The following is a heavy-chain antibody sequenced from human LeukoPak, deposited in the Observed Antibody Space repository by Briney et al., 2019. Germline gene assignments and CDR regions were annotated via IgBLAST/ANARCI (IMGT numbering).Heavy chain of an antibody. J-gene: IGHJ4*02. CDR2: IYYSGST. Sequence: SETLSLTCAVSGGSISSNSYYWGWIRQPPGTGLEWIGSIYYSGSTYYNPSLKSRVTISVDTSKNQFSLKLSSVTAADTAVYYCARDRSSRGYYFDYWGQGTLVTVSS. CDR1: GGSISSNSYY. CDR3: ARDRSSRGYYFDY. V-gene: IGHV4-39*07. D-gene: IGHD6-13*01.